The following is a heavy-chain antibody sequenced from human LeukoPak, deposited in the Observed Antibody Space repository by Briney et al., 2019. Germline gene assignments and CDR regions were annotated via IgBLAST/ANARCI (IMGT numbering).Heavy chain of an antibody. V-gene: IGHV4-34*01. CDR1: GGSFSGYY. D-gene: IGHD3-10*01. CDR2: INHSGST. CDR3: ARGVRGFGKNYYYYYMDV. Sequence: PSETLSLTCAVYGGSFSGYYWSWIRQPPGKGLEWIGEINHSGSTNYNPSLKSRVTISVDTSKNQFSLKLSSVTAADTAVYYCARGVRGFGKNYYYYYMDVWGKGTTVTVSS. J-gene: IGHJ6*03.